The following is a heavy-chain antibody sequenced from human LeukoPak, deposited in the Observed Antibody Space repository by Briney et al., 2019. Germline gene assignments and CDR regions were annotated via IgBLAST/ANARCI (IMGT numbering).Heavy chain of an antibody. V-gene: IGHV4-59*08. CDR1: GGSISSYY. CDR2: IYYSGST. Sequence: PSETLSLTCTVSGGSISSYYWSWIRQPPGKGLEWIGYIYYSGSTNYNPSLKSRVTISVDTSKNQFSLKLSSVTAADTAVYYCARSLYSSGWPPAVGFDYWGQGTLVTVSS. J-gene: IGHJ4*02. CDR3: ARSLYSSGWPPAVGFDY. D-gene: IGHD6-19*01.